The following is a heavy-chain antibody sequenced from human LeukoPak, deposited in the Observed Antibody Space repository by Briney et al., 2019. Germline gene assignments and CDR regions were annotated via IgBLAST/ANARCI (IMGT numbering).Heavy chain of an antibody. CDR1: GFTFSNYE. D-gene: IGHD3-3*01. CDR3: ARDSYYDFWSGVYYSHTDV. J-gene: IGHJ6*03. V-gene: IGHV3-21*01. Sequence: GGSLRLSCAASGFTFSNYEMNWVRQAPGKGLEGVSSINSNSSYTNYADSVKGRFTISRDNAKNSLYLQMNSLRVEDTAVYYCARDSYYDFWSGVYYSHTDVWGKGTMVTVSS. CDR2: INSNSSYT.